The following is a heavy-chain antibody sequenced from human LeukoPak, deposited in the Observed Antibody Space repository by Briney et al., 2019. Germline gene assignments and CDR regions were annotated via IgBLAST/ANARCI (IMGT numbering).Heavy chain of an antibody. D-gene: IGHD4-17*01. CDR3: ARNYGDYVSWVY. Sequence: SETLSLTCTVSGGSISSYYWSWIRQPPGKGLEWIGYIYYSGSTNYNPSLKSRVTISVDTSKNQFSLKLSSATAADTAVYYCARNYGDYVSWVYWGQGTLVTVSS. CDR1: GGSISSYY. CDR2: IYYSGST. V-gene: IGHV4-59*01. J-gene: IGHJ4*02.